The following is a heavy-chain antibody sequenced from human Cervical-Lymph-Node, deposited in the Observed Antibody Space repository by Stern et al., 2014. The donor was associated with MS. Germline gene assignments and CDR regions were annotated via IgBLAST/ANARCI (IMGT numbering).Heavy chain of an antibody. Sequence: VQLQQWGAGLLKPSETLSLTCAVYGGSFSGYYWSWIRQPPGKGLEWIGEVNHSGITNYNPSLKCRVTISVDTSKNQCSLKLSSVTAADTAVYYCARVVSSSWYGKGYYYGMDVWGQGTTVTVSS. V-gene: IGHV4-34*01. J-gene: IGHJ6*02. D-gene: IGHD6-13*01. CDR2: VNHSGIT. CDR3: ARVVSSSWYGKGYYYGMDV. CDR1: GGSFSGYY.